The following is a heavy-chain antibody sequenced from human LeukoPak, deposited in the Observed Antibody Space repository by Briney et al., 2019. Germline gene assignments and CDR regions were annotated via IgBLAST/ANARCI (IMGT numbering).Heavy chain of an antibody. D-gene: IGHD3-22*01. CDR2: ICYSGST. CDR3: ARRYYDNSGYRFYFDS. V-gene: IGHV4-31*03. J-gene: IGHJ4*02. CDR1: GGSISSGGYF. Sequence: SETLSLTCSVSGGSISSGGYFWSWIRQHPGEGLELIGYICYSGSTYYNPSLRSRVTISVDTSKNQFSLKLSSMTAADTAVYYCARRYYDNSGYRFYFDSWGQGTLVTVSP.